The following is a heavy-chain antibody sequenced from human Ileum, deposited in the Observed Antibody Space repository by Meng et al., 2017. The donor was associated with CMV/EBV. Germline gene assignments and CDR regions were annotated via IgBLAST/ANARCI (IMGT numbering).Heavy chain of an antibody. J-gene: IGHJ4*02. V-gene: IGHV1-2*06. D-gene: IGHD5-12*01. CDR3: ARTWIESVTPNFDY. CDR2: INPNSGDT. Sequence: QVQLGQSGGAVKKPGDSVKVSCKASGYALIGHLFHWVRQAPGQGLEWMGRINPNSGDTKYAQKCQGRVTMTSDTSDSIGYMELSSLTSDDTAVYYCARTWIESVTPNFDYWGQGTLVTVSS. CDR1: GYALIGHL.